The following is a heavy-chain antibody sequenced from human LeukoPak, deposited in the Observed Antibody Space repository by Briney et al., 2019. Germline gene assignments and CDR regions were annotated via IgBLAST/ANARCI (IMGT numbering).Heavy chain of an antibody. V-gene: IGHV6-1*01. Sequence: SQTLSLTCAISGDSVSSNSAAWNWIRQSPSRGLEWLGRTYYRSKWYNDYAVSVRSRITINPDTSKNQFSLQLNSVTPEDTAVYYCARRVVAATLREGAFDIWGQGTMVTVSS. CDR1: GDSVSSNSAA. J-gene: IGHJ3*02. CDR3: ARRVVAATLREGAFDI. CDR2: TYYRSKWYN. D-gene: IGHD2-15*01.